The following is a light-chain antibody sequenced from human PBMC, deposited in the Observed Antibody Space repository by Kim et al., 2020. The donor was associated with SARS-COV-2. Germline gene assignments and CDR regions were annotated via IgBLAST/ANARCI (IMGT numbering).Light chain of an antibody. CDR1: SLRSYY. J-gene: IGLJ3*02. CDR3: NSRDSSGNHR. Sequence: VALGQTVRITCQGDSLRSYYASWYQQKPGQAPVLVIYGKNNRPSGIPDRFSGSSSGNRASLTITGAQAEDEADYYCNSRDSSGNHRFGGGTQLTVL. V-gene: IGLV3-19*01. CDR2: GKN.